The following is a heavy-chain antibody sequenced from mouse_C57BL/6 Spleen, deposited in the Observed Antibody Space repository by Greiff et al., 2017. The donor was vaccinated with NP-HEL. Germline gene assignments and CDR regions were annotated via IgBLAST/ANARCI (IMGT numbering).Heavy chain of an antibody. J-gene: IGHJ1*03. V-gene: IGHV5-17*01. CDR1: GFTFSDYG. CDR2: ISSGSSTI. CDR3: ARSYSNYWYFDV. D-gene: IGHD2-5*01. Sequence: DVKLVESGGGLVKPGGSLKLSCAASGFTFSDYGMHWVRQAPEKGLEWVAYISSGSSTIYYADTVKGRFTISRDNAKNTLFLQMTSLRSEDTAMYYCARSYSNYWYFDVWGTGTTVTVSS.